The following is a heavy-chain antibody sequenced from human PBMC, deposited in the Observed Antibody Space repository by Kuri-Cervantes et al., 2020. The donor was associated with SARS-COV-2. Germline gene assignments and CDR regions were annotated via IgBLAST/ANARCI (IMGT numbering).Heavy chain of an antibody. J-gene: IGHJ4*02. D-gene: IGHD6-6*01. CDR1: GFTFSSYA. CDR2: ISSSSSTI. CDR3: AKDLYSGSLDGYLDY. Sequence: GGSLRLSCAASGFTFSSYAMNWVRQAPGKGLEWVSYISSSSSTIYYADSVKGRFTISRDNSKNTLYLQMNSLRAEDTAVYYCAKDLYSGSLDGYLDYWGQGTLVTVSS. V-gene: IGHV3-48*01.